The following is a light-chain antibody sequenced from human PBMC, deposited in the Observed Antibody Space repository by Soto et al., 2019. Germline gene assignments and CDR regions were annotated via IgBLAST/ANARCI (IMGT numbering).Light chain of an antibody. V-gene: IGKV3-15*01. CDR2: GAS. CDR1: QSVSSN. Sequence: EVVMTQSPVTLSASPGEGATLACRASQSVSSNLAWYQQKPGQAPRLLIYGASSRATGVPGRFRGSGSGTEFTLTISSLQSEDCAIYYCQQYDDWPPITFGQGTRLEI. CDR3: QQYDDWPPIT. J-gene: IGKJ5*01.